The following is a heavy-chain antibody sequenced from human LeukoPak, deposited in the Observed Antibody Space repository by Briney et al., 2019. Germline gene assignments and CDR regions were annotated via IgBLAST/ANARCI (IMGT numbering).Heavy chain of an antibody. D-gene: IGHD4-17*01. J-gene: IGHJ5*02. CDR3: ARGKTTVTTSVWFDP. CDR1: GDTFTTYA. Sequence: SVKVSCKTSGDTFTTYAIIWVRQAPGQGLEWMGGIIPMFGTPNYAQRLQGRVTITADKSTKTAYMELSSLRSEDTAVYYCARGKTTVTTSVWFDPWGQGTLVTVSS. V-gene: IGHV1-69*06. CDR2: IIPMFGTP.